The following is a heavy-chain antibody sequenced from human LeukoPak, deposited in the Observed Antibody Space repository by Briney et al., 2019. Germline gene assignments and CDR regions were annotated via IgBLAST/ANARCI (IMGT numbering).Heavy chain of an antibody. J-gene: IGHJ4*02. V-gene: IGHV4-59*01. CDR1: GGSISSYY. Sequence: SETLSLTCTVSGGSISSYYWSWIRQPPGKGLEWIGYISYSGSPNYNPSLKSRVTMSVDTSKNQFSLKLTSVTAADTAVYYCARGPPLPDYYGSGSFGYWGRGTLVTVSS. CDR3: ARGPPLPDYYGSGSFGY. D-gene: IGHD3-10*01. CDR2: ISYSGSP.